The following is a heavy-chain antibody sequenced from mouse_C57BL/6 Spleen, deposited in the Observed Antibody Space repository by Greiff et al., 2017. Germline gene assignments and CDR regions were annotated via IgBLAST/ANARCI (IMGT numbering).Heavy chain of an antibody. CDR2: ISSGSSTI. Sequence: EVMLVESGGGLVKPGGSLKLSCAASGFTFSDYGMHWVRQAPEKGLEWVAYISSGSSTIYYADTVKGRFTISRDNAKNTLFLQMTSLRSEDTAMYYCAKNYYGRGPWFAYWGQGTLVTVSA. CDR1: GFTFSDYG. CDR3: AKNYYGRGPWFAY. D-gene: IGHD1-1*01. J-gene: IGHJ3*01. V-gene: IGHV5-17*01.